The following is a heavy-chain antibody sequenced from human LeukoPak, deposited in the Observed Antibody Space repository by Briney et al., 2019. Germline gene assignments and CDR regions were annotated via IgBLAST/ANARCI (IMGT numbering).Heavy chain of an antibody. D-gene: IGHD2-15*01. J-gene: IGHJ6*02. Sequence: GGSLRLSCGASGFSISNSVVSWVRQAPGKGLEGVSGSGAGTYYEDSVKGRFTVFRDNSKNSLDLQMNSMRVEDTAVYYCAKARGPRAGVIAAIYYSGMDVWGPGTTVTVSS. CDR1: GFSISNSV. V-gene: IGHV3-23*01. CDR3: AKARGPRAGVIAAIYYSGMDV. CDR2: SGAGT.